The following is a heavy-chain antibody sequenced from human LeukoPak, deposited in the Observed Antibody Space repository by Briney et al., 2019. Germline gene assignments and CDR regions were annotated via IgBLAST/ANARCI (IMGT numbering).Heavy chain of an antibody. Sequence: EGSLRLSCAASGFTFDDYGMSWVRQAPGKGLEWVANIKQDGSGKYYVDSVKGRFTISRDNAKNSLYLQMNSLRAEDTAVYYCARVGGAYYGSGSYYSGYWGQGTLVTVSS. J-gene: IGHJ4*02. CDR1: GFTFDDYG. CDR2: IKQDGSGK. V-gene: IGHV3-7*01. D-gene: IGHD3-10*01. CDR3: ARVGGAYYGSGSYYSGY.